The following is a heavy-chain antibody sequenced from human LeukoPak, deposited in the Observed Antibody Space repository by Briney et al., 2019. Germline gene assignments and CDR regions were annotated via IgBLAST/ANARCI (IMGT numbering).Heavy chain of an antibody. J-gene: IGHJ6*02. CDR2: ISYDGSSK. D-gene: IGHD3-22*01. CDR1: GFTFSTYW. CDR3: AKDLAGQSYYDSSGYYWNVPYYYGMDV. Sequence: GGSLRLSCAASGFTFSTYWMHWVRQAPGKGLEWVAVISYDGSSKYYADSVKGRFTISRDSSKNTLYLQMNSLRAEDTAVYYCAKDLAGQSYYDSSGYYWNVPYYYGMDVWGQGTTVTVSS. V-gene: IGHV3-30*18.